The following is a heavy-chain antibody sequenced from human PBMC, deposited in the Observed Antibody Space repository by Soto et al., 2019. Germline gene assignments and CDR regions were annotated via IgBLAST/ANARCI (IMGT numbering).Heavy chain of an antibody. V-gene: IGHV3-48*01. D-gene: IGHD6-13*01. CDR2: ISSSSSTI. CDR3: ARDLGSSWYPEYFQH. J-gene: IGHJ1*01. Sequence: PGGSLRLSCAASGFTFSSYSMNWVRQAPGKGLERFSYISSSSSTIYYADSVKGRFTISRDNAKNSLYLQMNSLRAEDTAVYYCARDLGSSWYPEYFQHWGQGTLVTVSS. CDR1: GFTFSSYS.